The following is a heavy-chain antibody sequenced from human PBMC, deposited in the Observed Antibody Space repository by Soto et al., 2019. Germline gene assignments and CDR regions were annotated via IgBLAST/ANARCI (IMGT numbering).Heavy chain of an antibody. CDR2: ISGSGGST. Sequence: GGSLRLSCAASGFTFSSYAMSWVRQAPGKGLEWVSAISGSGGSTYYADSVKGRFTISRDNSKNTLYLQMNSLRAEDTAVYYCAKDEDIVVVPAASYGMDVWGQGTTVTVSS. D-gene: IGHD2-2*01. CDR1: GFTFSSYA. J-gene: IGHJ6*02. V-gene: IGHV3-23*01. CDR3: AKDEDIVVVPAASYGMDV.